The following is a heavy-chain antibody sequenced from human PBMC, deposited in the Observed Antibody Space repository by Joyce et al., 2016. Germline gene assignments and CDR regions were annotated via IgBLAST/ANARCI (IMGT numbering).Heavy chain of an antibody. D-gene: IGHD6-13*01. CDR1: GFTFRSHS. CDR2: ISRSSEYI. Sequence: EVQLVESGGGLVKPGGSLRLSCAASGFTFRSHSMNWVRQAPGKGLEWVASISRSSEYIYYADSVKGRFTISRDNAKNSVYLQMNSLRAEDTAVYYCATAYGSSWFDLYYFDHWGQGTLLSVSS. V-gene: IGHV3-21*01. CDR3: ATAYGSSWFDLYYFDH. J-gene: IGHJ4*02.